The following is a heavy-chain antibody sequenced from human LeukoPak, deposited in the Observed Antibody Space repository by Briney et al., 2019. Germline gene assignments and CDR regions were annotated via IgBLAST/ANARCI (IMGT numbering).Heavy chain of an antibody. V-gene: IGHV4-59*06. D-gene: IGHD3-22*01. CDR2: ISHSGST. J-gene: IGHJ4*02. Sequence: PSETLSLTCTVSGGSISSYYWSWIRQHPGRGLEWIGYISHSGSTYYNPALESRVSISVDTSKNQFSLKLSAVTAADTAVYYCAREIRYYFNSRGYPLALRHFDYWGQGTLVTVSS. CDR1: GGSISSYY. CDR3: AREIRYYFNSRGYPLALRHFDY.